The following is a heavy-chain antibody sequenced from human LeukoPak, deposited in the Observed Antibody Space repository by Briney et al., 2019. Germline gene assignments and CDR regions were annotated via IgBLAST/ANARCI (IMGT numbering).Heavy chain of an antibody. V-gene: IGHV3-74*01. D-gene: IGHD3-10*01. CDR1: GFTFSSYW. CDR3: AKERGVIKAHFDY. CDR2: IDSDGSST. Sequence: GGSLRLSCEASGFTFSSYWMHWVRQVPGKGLVWVSRIDSDGSSTNYVDSVKGRFTISRDNAKNTLYLQMNSLRFEDTAVYYCAKERGVIKAHFDYWGQGTLVTVSS. J-gene: IGHJ4*02.